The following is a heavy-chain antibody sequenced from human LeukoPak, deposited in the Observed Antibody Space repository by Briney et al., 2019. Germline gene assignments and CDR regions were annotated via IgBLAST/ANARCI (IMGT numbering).Heavy chain of an antibody. CDR3: ARVPITTYAFDI. CDR1: GGSISSSSYY. Sequence: SETLSLTCTVSGGSISSSSYYWGWIRQPPGKGLERIGSIYYSGSTYYNPSPKSRVTISADTSKNQFSLKLSSVTAAGTAVYYCARVPITTYAFDIWGQGTMVTVSS. CDR2: IYYSGST. D-gene: IGHD5-12*01. V-gene: IGHV4-39*07. J-gene: IGHJ3*02.